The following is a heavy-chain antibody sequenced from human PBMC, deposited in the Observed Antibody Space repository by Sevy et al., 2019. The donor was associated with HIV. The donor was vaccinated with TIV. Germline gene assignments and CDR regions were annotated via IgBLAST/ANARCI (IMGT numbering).Heavy chain of an antibody. CDR1: GFTFSGYG. CDR3: ARDGSTGGPFDN. J-gene: IGHJ4*02. CDR2: IWYDGSNT. V-gene: IGHV3-33*01. D-gene: IGHD2-8*02. Sequence: GGSLRLSCTASGFTFSGYGMHWVRQAPGKGLEWMAVIWYDGSNTKYVDSVKGRFTISRDNSKNTLYLQMSSLRVEDTAVYYYARDGSTGGPFDNWGQGTLVTVSS.